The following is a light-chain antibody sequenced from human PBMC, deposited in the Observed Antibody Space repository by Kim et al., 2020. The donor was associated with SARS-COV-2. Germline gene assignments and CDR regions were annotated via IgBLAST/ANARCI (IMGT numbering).Light chain of an antibody. J-gene: IGLJ2*01. Sequence: VALRQTVSNTCKGDSLRAYYTTWFQQKPGQAPIVLFYGKNNRPSGIPDRFSGSSSGNTASLTITATQAGDEADYYCNSRDNNDNVLFGGGTQLTVL. CDR3: NSRDNNDNVL. CDR2: GKN. CDR1: SLRAYY. V-gene: IGLV3-19*01.